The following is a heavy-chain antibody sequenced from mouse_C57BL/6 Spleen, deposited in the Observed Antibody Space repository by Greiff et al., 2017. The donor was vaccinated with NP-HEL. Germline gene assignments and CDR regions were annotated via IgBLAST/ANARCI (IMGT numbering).Heavy chain of an antibody. D-gene: IGHD1-1*01. CDR3: ARDRYYGSMRDWYFDV. CDR1: GFTFSSYA. CDR2: ISDGGSYT. J-gene: IGHJ1*03. Sequence: DVQLVESGGGLVKPGGSLKLSCAASGFTFSSYAMSWVRQTPEKRLEWVATISDGGSYTYYPDNVKGRFTISRDNAKNNLYLQMSHLKSEDTAMYYCARDRYYGSMRDWYFDVWGTGTTVTVSS. V-gene: IGHV5-4*01.